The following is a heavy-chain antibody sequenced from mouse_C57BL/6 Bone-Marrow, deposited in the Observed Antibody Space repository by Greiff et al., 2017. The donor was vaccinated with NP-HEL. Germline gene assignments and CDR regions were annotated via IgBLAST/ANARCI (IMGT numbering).Heavy chain of an antibody. CDR3: ARLLNLYYFDY. Sequence: EVKLTESGGDLVKPGGSLKLSCAASGFTFSSYGMSWVRQTPDKRLEWVATISSGGSYTYYPDSVKGRFTISRDNAKNTLYLQMSSLKSEDTAMYYCARLLNLYYFDYWGQGTTLTVSS. CDR1: GFTFSSYG. J-gene: IGHJ2*01. V-gene: IGHV5-6*01. CDR2: ISSGGSYT.